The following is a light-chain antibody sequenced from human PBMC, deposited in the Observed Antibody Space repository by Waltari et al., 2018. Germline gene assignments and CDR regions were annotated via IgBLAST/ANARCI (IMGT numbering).Light chain of an antibody. Sequence: ENVLTQSPGTPSLSPGDRATLSCRASHLVASNYIAGYQQRPGQAPRLLIFHASSRATGIPDRFSGSGSGTDFTLTISSLEPEDFAVYYCQHYGNSPQLTFAGGTRLEIK. CDR1: HLVASNY. CDR3: QHYGNSPQLT. J-gene: IGKJ4*01. CDR2: HAS. V-gene: IGKV3-20*01.